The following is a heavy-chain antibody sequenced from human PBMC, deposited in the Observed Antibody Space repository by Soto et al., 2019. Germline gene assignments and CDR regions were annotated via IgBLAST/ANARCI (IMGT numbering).Heavy chain of an antibody. CDR2: ISGSGGST. CDR1: GFTFSSYA. D-gene: IGHD3-10*01. Sequence: GGSLRLSCAASGFTFSSYAMSWVRQAPGKGLEWVSAISGSGGSTYYADSVKGRFTISRDNSKNTLYLQMNSLRAEDTAVYYCAKVSAITMVRGVQKYFDYWGHGTLVTVSS. J-gene: IGHJ4*01. V-gene: IGHV3-23*01. CDR3: AKVSAITMVRGVQKYFDY.